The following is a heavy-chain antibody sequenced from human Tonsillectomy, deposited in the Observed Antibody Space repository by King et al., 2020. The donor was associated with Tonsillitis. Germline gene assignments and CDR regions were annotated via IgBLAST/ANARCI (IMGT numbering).Heavy chain of an antibody. V-gene: IGHV3-33*08. CDR2: IWYEGSNK. Sequence: VQLVESGGGVVQPGRSLRLSCAASGVTFSSHGMHWVRQAPGKGREWVAVIWYEGSNKYYADSVKGRLPISRDNSKNTLYLHMNSLRAEDTAVYYCASNGDRGAFDYWGQGTLVTVSS. CDR3: ASNGDRGAFDY. D-gene: IGHD4-17*01. CDR1: GVTFSSHG. J-gene: IGHJ4*02.